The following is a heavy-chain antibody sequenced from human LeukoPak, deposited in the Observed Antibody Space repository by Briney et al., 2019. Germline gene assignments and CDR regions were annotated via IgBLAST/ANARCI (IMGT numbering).Heavy chain of an antibody. D-gene: IGHD6-13*01. V-gene: IGHV1-24*01. J-gene: IGHJ5*02. CDR1: GYTLTELS. CDR2: FDPEDGET. CDR3: ARDQGSSSWYWFDP. Sequence: GASVKVSCKVSGYTLTELSMHWVRQAPGKGLEWMGGFDPEDGETIYAQKFQGRVTMTEDTSTDTAYMELSSLRSEDTAVYYCARDQGSSSWYWFDPWGQGTLVTVSS.